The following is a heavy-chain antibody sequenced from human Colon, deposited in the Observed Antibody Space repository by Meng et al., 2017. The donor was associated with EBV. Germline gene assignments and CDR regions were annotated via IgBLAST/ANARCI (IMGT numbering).Heavy chain of an antibody. CDR2: IYWDDDK. D-gene: IGHD2-2*01. V-gene: IGHV2-5*02. CDR1: GFSPSTSEVG. CDR3: ALFTRSWFDP. J-gene: IGHJ5*02. Sequence: QLTLKESGPTLVKPTPTLTLTLTFSGFSPSTSEVGVGWIRQPPGKALEWLSVIYWDDDKRYSPSLKSRLTITKDTSKNQVVLTLTNMDPVDTAIYYCALFTRSWFDPWGQGTLVTVSS.